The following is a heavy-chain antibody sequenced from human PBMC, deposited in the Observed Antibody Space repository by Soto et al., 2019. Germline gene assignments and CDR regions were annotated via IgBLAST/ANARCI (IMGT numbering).Heavy chain of an antibody. CDR3: ARSLKRADAFDI. V-gene: IGHV1-2*02. Sequence: ASVKVSCKASGYTFTDYYMHWVRQAPGQGLEWMGWINPNSGATNYAQKFQGRITMTRDTSITTAYMELSRLRSDDTADTAIYYCARSLKRADAFDIWGQGTMVTVSS. J-gene: IGHJ3*02. CDR1: GYTFTDYY. CDR2: INPNSGAT.